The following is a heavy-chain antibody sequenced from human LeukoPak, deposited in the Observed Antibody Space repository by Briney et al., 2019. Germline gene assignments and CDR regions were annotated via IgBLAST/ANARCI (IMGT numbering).Heavy chain of an antibody. Sequence: PSETLSFTCTVSGGSISSYYWSWIRQPPGKGLEWIGYIYYGGSTNYNPSLKSRVTISVDTSKNQFSLKLSSVTAADTAVYYCARHLHNWFDPWGQGTLVTVSS. V-gene: IGHV4-59*08. J-gene: IGHJ5*02. CDR3: ARHLHNWFDP. CDR2: IYYGGST. CDR1: GGSISSYY.